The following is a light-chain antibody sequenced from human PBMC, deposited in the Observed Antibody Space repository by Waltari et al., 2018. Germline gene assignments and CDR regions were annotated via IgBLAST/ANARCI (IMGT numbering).Light chain of an antibody. CDR1: HYVDGQ. J-gene: IGKJ1*01. CDR3: QQRSDWPHT. V-gene: IGKV3-11*01. CDR2: DTF. Sequence: EIILTQSPATLSLFPGGGATVSCRASHYVDGQLVWYQQKPGQPPRLLIHDTFIRASGVPDRFSGTGFGTDFTLTISSLEPEDFAMYYCQQRSDWPHTFGQGTKVELK.